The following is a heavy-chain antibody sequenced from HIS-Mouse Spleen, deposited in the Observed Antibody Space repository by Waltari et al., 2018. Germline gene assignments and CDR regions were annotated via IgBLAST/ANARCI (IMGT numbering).Heavy chain of an antibody. CDR2: ISAYNGNT. V-gene: IGHV1-18*01. D-gene: IGHD3-3*01. Sequence: QVQLVQSGAEVKKPGASVKVSCKASGYTFTSYGISWLRPAPGQGLEWMGWISAYNGNTNYAQKLQGRVTMTTDTSTSTAYMELRSLRSDDTAVYYCARDGLRFLEWLLSDFDYWGQGTLVTVSS. CDR1: GYTFTSYG. J-gene: IGHJ4*02. CDR3: ARDGLRFLEWLLSDFDY.